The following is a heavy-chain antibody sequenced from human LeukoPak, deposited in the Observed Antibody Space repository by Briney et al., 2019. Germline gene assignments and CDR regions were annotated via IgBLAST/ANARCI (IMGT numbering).Heavy chain of an antibody. J-gene: IGHJ4*02. CDR2: FDPEDGET. CDR3: ATYYYGSGSYFTTFDY. V-gene: IGHV1-24*01. D-gene: IGHD3-10*01. CDR1: GYTLTELS. Sequence: ASVKVSCKVSGYTLTELSMHWVRQAPGKGLEWMEGFDPEDGETIYAQKFQGRVTMTEDTSTDTAYMELSSLRSEDTAVYYCATYYYGSGSYFTTFDYWGQGTLVTVSS.